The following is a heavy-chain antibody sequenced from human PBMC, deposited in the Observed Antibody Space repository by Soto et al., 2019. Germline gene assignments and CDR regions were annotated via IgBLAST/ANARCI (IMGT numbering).Heavy chain of an antibody. V-gene: IGHV3-48*02. J-gene: IGHJ3*02. CDR3: ARMVGVAAAGTGSAFDI. Sequence: PGGSLRLSCAASGFTFSSYSMKWVRQAPGKGLEWVSYISSSSSTIYYADSVKGRFTISRDNAKNSLYLQMNSLRDEDTAVYYCARMVGVAAAGTGSAFDIWGQGTMVTVSS. CDR2: ISSSSSTI. CDR1: GFTFSSYS. D-gene: IGHD6-13*01.